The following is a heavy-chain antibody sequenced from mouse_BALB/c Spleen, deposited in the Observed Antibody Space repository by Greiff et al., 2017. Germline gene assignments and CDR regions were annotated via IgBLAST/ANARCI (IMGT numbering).Heavy chain of an antibody. J-gene: IGHJ3*01. Sequence: EVQPQQFGAELVRPGAFVKLFCKASGFHIKDYYLHWVKQRPEQGREWIGWIDPENGNTIYDPKFQGKASITADTSSNTAYLQLSSLTSEDTAVYYCAKCEGYLAYWGRETLLTVSA. D-gene: IGHD2-3*01. CDR2: IDPENGNT. V-gene: IGHV14-1*02. CDR3: AKCEGYLAY. CDR1: GFHIKDYY.